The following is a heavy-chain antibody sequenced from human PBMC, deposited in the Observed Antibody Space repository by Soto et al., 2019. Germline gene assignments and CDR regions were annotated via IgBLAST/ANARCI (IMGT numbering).Heavy chain of an antibody. V-gene: IGHV4-61*05. D-gene: IGHD6-19*01. CDR3: AIADGWYYFDY. J-gene: IGHJ4*02. CDR2: RYYSGST. Sequence: PSETLSLTCTVSGGSITSSSYYWGRIRQFPGKGLEWIGYRYYSGSTSYNPSLESRVTILVDTSKKKFSLELKSVTAADTAVYYCAIADGWYYFDYWGQGVQVTVSS. CDR1: GGSITSSSYY.